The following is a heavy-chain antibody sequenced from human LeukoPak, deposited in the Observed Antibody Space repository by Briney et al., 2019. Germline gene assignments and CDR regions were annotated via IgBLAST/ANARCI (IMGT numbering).Heavy chain of an antibody. CDR2: INPNSGGT. D-gene: IGHD3-22*01. CDR3: ARGTLSHYYDSSGYYLI. CDR1: GYTFTGYY. J-gene: IGHJ4*02. V-gene: IGHV1-2*02. Sequence: ASVKVSCKASGYTFTGYYMHWVRQAPGQGLEWMGWINPNSGGTNYAQKFQGRVTMTRDTSISTAYMELSRLRSDDTAVHYCARGTLSHYYDSSGYYLIWGQGTLVIVSS.